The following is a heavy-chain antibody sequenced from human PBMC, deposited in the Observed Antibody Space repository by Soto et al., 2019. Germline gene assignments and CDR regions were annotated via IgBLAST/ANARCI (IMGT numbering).Heavy chain of an antibody. J-gene: IGHJ6*02. CDR3: AKGWDDILTGYYRDYYYGMDV. CDR1: GFTFSSYV. V-gene: IGHV3-23*01. D-gene: IGHD3-9*01. CDR2: ISGSGGST. Sequence: PGGSLRLSCAASGFTFSSYVMSWVRQAPGKGLEWVSAISGSGGSTYYADSVKGRFTISRDNSKNTLYLQMNSLRAEDTAVYYCAKGWDDILTGYYRDYYYGMDVWGQGTTVTVSS.